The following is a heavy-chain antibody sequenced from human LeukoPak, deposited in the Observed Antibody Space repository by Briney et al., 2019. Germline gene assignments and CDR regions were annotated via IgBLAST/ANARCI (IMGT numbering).Heavy chain of an antibody. CDR2: ISAGGGSR. Sequence: GGSLRLSCAASGFTFSIYAMSWVRQAPGKGLEWVSDISAGGGSRYYADSVKGRFTISRDTSKNTLSLQMNSLRVEDTAVYYCTSLWFGGEFDYWGQGILVTVSS. CDR3: TSLWFGGEFDY. J-gene: IGHJ4*02. CDR1: GFTFSIYA. D-gene: IGHD3-10*01. V-gene: IGHV3-23*01.